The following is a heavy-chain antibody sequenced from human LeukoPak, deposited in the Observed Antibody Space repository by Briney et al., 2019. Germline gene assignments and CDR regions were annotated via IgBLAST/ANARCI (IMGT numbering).Heavy chain of an antibody. Sequence: GGSLRLSCAASGFTFSDYYMSWIRQAPGKGLEWVSYISSSGSTIYYADSVKGRFTISRDNAKNSLYLQMSSLRAEDTAVYYCARSGIAAARGYRDIDYWGQGTLVTVSS. J-gene: IGHJ4*02. D-gene: IGHD6-13*01. CDR1: GFTFSDYY. V-gene: IGHV3-11*01. CDR3: ARSGIAAARGYRDIDY. CDR2: ISSSGSTI.